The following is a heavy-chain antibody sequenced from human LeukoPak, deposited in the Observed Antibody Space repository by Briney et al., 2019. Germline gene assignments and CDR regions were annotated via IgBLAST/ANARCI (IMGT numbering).Heavy chain of an antibody. V-gene: IGHV4-34*01. J-gene: IGHJ6*03. D-gene: IGHD1-1*01. CDR2: INHSGST. CDR3: ARGPLGYPNYYYYYMDA. CDR1: GGSFSGYY. Sequence: PSETLSLTCAVYGGSFSGYYWSWIRQPPGKGLECIGEINHSGSTNYNPSLKSRVTISVDTSKNQFSLKLSSVTAADTAVYYCARGPLGYPNYYYYYMDAWGKGTTVTVSS.